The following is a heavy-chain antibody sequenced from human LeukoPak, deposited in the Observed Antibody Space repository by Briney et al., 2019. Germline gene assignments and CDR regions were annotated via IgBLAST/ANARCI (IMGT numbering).Heavy chain of an antibody. CDR3: ASTSDSGGYYYGY. V-gene: IGHV4-4*07. J-gene: IGHJ4*02. Sequence: PSETLSLTCTVSSDSISTYYWSWIRQPAGKGLEWIGRIYTSGSTNYNPSLKSRVTMSVDTSKNQFSLKLSSVTAADTAVYYCASTSDSGGYYYGYWGQGTLATVSS. CDR2: IYTSGST. D-gene: IGHD3-22*01. CDR1: SDSISTYY.